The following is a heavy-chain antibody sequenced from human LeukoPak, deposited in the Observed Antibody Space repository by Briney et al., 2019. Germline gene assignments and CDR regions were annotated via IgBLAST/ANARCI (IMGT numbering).Heavy chain of an antibody. CDR1: GFTFSSYW. Sequence: PGGCLRLSCAASGFTFSSYWMSWVRQAPGKGLEWVANIKQDGSEKYYVDSVKGRFTISRDNAKNSLYLQMNSLRAEDTAVYYCARENSGSYYQFDCWGQGTLVTVSS. D-gene: IGHD1-26*01. V-gene: IGHV3-7*01. J-gene: IGHJ4*02. CDR2: IKQDGSEK. CDR3: ARENSGSYYQFDC.